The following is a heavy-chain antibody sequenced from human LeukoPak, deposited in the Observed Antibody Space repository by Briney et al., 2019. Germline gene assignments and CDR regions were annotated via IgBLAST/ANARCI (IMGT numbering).Heavy chain of an antibody. CDR3: ATSTTIFGVVSGDY. CDR2: INPNSGDT. D-gene: IGHD3-3*01. V-gene: IGHV1-2*02. Sequence: ASVKVSCKTSGYTFTDYYMYWARQAPGQGLEWMGWINPNSGDTNYARRFQGRVTMTRETSISTAYMELSRLRSDDTAVYYCATSTTIFGVVSGDYWGQGTLVTVS. CDR1: GYTFTDYY. J-gene: IGHJ4*02.